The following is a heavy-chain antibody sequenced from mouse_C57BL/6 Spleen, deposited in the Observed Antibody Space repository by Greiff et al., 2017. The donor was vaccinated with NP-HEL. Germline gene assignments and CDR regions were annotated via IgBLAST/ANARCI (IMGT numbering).Heavy chain of an antibody. V-gene: IGHV1-42*01. Sequence: VQLQQSGPELVKPGASVKISCKASGYSFTGYYMNWVKQSPEKSLEWIGEINPSTGGTTYNQKFKAKATLPVDKSSSTAYMQLKSLTSEDSAVYYCARPPTTTVVAPFDYWGQGTTLTVSS. D-gene: IGHD1-1*01. CDR2: INPSTGGT. CDR1: GYSFTGYY. J-gene: IGHJ2*01. CDR3: ARPPTTTVVAPFDY.